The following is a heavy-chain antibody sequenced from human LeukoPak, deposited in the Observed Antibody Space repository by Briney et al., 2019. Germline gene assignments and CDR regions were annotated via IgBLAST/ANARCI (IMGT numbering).Heavy chain of an antibody. D-gene: IGHD3-9*01. CDR3: FFSKQKTAYDILTGYYRNYYYYMDV. Sequence: GRSLRLSCAASGFTFSSYAMSWVRQAPGKGLQWVSAISGSGGSTYYADSVKGRFTISRDNSKNTLYLQMNSLRAEDTAVYYFFFSKQKTAYDILTGYYRNYYYYMDVWGKGTTVTVSS. J-gene: IGHJ6*03. CDR1: GFTFSSYA. V-gene: IGHV3-23*01. CDR2: ISGSGGST.